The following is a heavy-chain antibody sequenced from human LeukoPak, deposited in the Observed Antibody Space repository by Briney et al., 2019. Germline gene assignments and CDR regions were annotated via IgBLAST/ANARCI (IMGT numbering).Heavy chain of an antibody. CDR1: GGSISSYY. J-gene: IGHJ4*02. V-gene: IGHV4-4*07. CDR3: ARGRGWGYGVDY. Sequence: SETLSLTCTVSGGSISSYYWSWIRQPAGKGLEWIGRIYTSGSTNYNPSLKSRATISVDTPKNQFSLRLTSVTAADTAVYYCARGRGWGYGVDYWGQGTLATVSS. D-gene: IGHD2-15*01. CDR2: IYTSGST.